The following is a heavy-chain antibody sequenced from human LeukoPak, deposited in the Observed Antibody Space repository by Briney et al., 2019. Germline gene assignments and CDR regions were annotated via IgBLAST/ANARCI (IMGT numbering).Heavy chain of an antibody. D-gene: IGHD2-15*01. Sequence: SVKVSCKASGGTFSSYAISWVRQAPGQGLEWMGGIIPIFSTANYAQKFQGRVTITVDESTSTAYMELSSLRSEDTAVYYCARGQTPLYYYYGMDVWGQGTTVTVSS. CDR1: GGTFSSYA. J-gene: IGHJ6*02. CDR2: IIPIFSTA. CDR3: ARGQTPLYYYYGMDV. V-gene: IGHV1-69*13.